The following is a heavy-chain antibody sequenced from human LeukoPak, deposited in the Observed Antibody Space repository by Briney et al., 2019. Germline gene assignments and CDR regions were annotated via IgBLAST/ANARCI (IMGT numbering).Heavy chain of an antibody. CDR3: ARDRAAAGTSYYYYMDV. Sequence: PSETLSLTCTVSGGSISSYYWSWVRQPPGKGLEWIGYIYHSGSTYYNPSLKSRVTISVDRSKNQFSLKLSSVTAADTAVYYCARDRAAAGTSYYYYMDVWGKGTTVTVSS. CDR2: IYHSGST. D-gene: IGHD6-13*01. V-gene: IGHV4-59*12. CDR1: GGSISSYY. J-gene: IGHJ6*03.